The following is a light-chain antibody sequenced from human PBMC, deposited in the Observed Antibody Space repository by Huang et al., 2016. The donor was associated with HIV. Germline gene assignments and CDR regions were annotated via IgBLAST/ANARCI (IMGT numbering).Light chain of an antibody. CDR3: QGSLSIPHT. Sequence: DIQMTQSPSSLSASVGDRVTITCRASENIRRDLNWYQQKPGKPPKLLIHSASTLQSGVPSRFSGSGSGTDFTLTITSLQPEDFATYYCQGSLSIPHTFGQGTNLEIK. J-gene: IGKJ2*01. V-gene: IGKV1-39*01. CDR1: ENIRRD. CDR2: SAS.